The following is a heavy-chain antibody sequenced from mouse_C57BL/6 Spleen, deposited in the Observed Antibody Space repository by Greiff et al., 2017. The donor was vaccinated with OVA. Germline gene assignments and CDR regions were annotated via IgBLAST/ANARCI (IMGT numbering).Heavy chain of an antibody. D-gene: IGHD2-12*01. Sequence: QVQLQQSGAELVRPGTSVKVSCKASGYAFTNYLIEWVKQRPGQGLEWIGVINPGSGGTNYNEKFKGKATLTADKSSSTAYMQLSSLTSEDSAVYFCASYSPNYYAMDYWGQGTSVTVSS. J-gene: IGHJ4*01. CDR3: ASYSPNYYAMDY. V-gene: IGHV1-54*01. CDR1: GYAFTNYL. CDR2: INPGSGGT.